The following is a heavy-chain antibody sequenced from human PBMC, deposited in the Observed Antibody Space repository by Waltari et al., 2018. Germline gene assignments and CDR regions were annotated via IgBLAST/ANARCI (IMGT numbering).Heavy chain of an antibody. CDR3: ARGFTLILGP. CDR1: GFDVNRNY. CDR2: LYSDGRT. J-gene: IGHJ5*02. D-gene: IGHD3-16*01. Sequence: EMQLVESEGGLVQPGGSLTLSCTASGFDVNRNYMSWVRQATGNGPEWVSGLYSDGRTLYADSVKGRFTISRHDSKNTLYLQLNSLTPDDTAVYYCARGFTLILGPWGQGALVTVSS. V-gene: IGHV3-53*04.